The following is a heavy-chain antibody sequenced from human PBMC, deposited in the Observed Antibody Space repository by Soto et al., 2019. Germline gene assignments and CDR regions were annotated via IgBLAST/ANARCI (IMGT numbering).Heavy chain of an antibody. J-gene: IGHJ4*02. CDR1: GFTFSTYA. V-gene: IGHV3-23*01. D-gene: IGHD3-10*01. Sequence: EVQLLVSGGGLVQPGGSLSLSCSTSGFTFSTYAMNWVRQAPGKGLEWVSALSGSGGTTYYADSVRGRFTISIDNSTNTLFLQKSRLRAEDTAIYYCAKQRAGYGSGSDTFYFDFWGQGTLVTVSS. CDR2: LSGSGGTT. CDR3: AKQRAGYGSGSDTFYFDF.